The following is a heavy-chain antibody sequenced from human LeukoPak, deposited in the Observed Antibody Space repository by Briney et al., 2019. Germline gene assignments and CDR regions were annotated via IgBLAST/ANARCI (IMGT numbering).Heavy chain of an antibody. D-gene: IGHD3-22*01. Sequence: SETLSLTCTVSGGSISSYYWSWIRQPPGKGLEWIGYIYYSGSTNYNPSLKSRVTISVDTSKNQFSLKLSSVTAADTAVYYCARNEGSGYSAPDAFDIWGKGTMVTVSS. CDR1: GGSISSYY. CDR3: ARNEGSGYSAPDAFDI. CDR2: IYYSGST. V-gene: IGHV4-59*01. J-gene: IGHJ3*02.